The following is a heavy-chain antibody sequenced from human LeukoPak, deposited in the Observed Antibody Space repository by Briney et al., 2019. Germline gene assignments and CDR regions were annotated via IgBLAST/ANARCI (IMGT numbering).Heavy chain of an antibody. CDR2: IYSGGST. CDR1: GFTVSSNY. J-gene: IGHJ3*02. Sequence: GGSLRLSCAASGFTVSSNYMSWVRQAPGKGLEWVSVIYSGGSTYYADSVKGRFTISRDNSKNTLYLQMNSLRAEDTAVYYCARDPTGDAFDIWGQGTMVTVFS. V-gene: IGHV3-53*01. D-gene: IGHD4-11*01. CDR3: ARDPTGDAFDI.